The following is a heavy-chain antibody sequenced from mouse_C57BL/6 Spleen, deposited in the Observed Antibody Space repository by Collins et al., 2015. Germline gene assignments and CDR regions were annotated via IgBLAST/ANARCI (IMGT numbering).Heavy chain of an antibody. CDR2: ITHSGET. D-gene: IGHD2-3*01. V-gene: IGHV12-3*02. CDR1: GFPITSGYY. CDR3: AGDSDGYWYLDV. Sequence: QMQLQESGPGLVKPSQSLFLACSITGFPITSGYYWIWIRQSPGKPLEWMGYITHSGETFYNPSLQSPISITRETSKNQFFLQLNSVTTEDTAMYYCAGDSDGYWYLDVWGAGTTVTVSS. J-gene: IGHJ1*01.